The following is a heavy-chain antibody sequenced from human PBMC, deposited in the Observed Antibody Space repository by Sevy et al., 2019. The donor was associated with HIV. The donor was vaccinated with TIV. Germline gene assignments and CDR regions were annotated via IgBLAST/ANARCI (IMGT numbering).Heavy chain of an antibody. J-gene: IGHJ4*01. CDR2: IWFDGSNT. CDR1: GFTFSSFG. Sequence: GGSLRLSCAASGFTFSSFGMHWVRQAPGKGLVWLAVIWFDGSNTYYSDSVKGRFTISRDIAKNTLHLQMNSLRAEDTAVYYCARDLEFYDYGDYGPAFMPDFWGHGTLVTVSS. D-gene: IGHD4-17*01. V-gene: IGHV3-33*01. CDR3: ARDLEFYDYGDYGPAFMPDF.